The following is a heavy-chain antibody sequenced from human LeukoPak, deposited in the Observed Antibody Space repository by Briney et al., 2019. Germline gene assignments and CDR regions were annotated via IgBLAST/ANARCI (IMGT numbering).Heavy chain of an antibody. D-gene: IGHD6-13*01. CDR3: ARSLAAAGPYYYYYYMDV. CDR2: IYTGGST. V-gene: IGHV3-66*01. CDR1: GFTVTSNY. Sequence: GGSLRLSCAGSGFTVTSNYMSWVRQAPGKGLEWVSVIYTGGSTYYADSVKGRFTISRDNSKNTVYLQMNSLRAEDTAVYYCARSLAAAGPYYYYYYMDVWGKGTTVTVSS. J-gene: IGHJ6*03.